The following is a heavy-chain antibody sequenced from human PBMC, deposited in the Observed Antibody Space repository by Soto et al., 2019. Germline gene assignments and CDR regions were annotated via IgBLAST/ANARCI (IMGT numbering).Heavy chain of an antibody. V-gene: IGHV3-7*05. Sequence: GSLRLSCAASGFTFSSYWMTWVRQAPGKGLEWVANIKQDGSERYYVDSVKGRFTVSRDNSKNSLYLQMDSLRAEDTAVYYCATYCSSTSCRSYWGQGTQVTVSS. CDR1: GFTFSSYW. CDR3: ATYCSSTSCRSY. CDR2: IKQDGSER. J-gene: IGHJ4*01. D-gene: IGHD2-2*01.